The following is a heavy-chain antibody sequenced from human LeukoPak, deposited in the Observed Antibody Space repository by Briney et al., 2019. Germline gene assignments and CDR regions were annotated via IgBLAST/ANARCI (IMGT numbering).Heavy chain of an antibody. Sequence: SETLSLTCTVSGGSISSYYWSWIRQPPGKGLEWIGYIYTSGGTNYNPSLKSRVTISVDTSKNQFSLKLSSVTAADTAVYYCARLRGYYDSMDYWGQGTLVTVSS. CDR2: IYTSGGT. V-gene: IGHV4-4*09. D-gene: IGHD3-22*01. J-gene: IGHJ4*02. CDR3: ARLRGYYDSMDY. CDR1: GGSISSYY.